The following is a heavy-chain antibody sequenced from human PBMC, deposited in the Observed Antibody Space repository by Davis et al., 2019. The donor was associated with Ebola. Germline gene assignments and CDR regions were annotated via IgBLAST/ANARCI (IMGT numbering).Heavy chain of an antibody. V-gene: IGHV4-61*08. Sequence: MPSETLSLTCTVSGGSVSSGGYYWNWIRQPPGKGLEWIGYIYYSGSTDYSPSLRGRVTISLDIPRNQFSLRLSSVTAADTAVYYGARDLSLPYSSSSLLYYYYGMDVWGQGTTVTVSS. CDR1: GGSVSSGGYY. CDR3: ARDLSLPYSSSSLLYYYYGMDV. D-gene: IGHD6-6*01. J-gene: IGHJ6*02. CDR2: IYYSGST.